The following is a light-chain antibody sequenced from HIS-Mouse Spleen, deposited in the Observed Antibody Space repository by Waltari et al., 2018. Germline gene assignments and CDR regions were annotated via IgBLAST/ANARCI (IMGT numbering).Light chain of an antibody. J-gene: IGKJ4*01. CDR2: WAS. CDR3: QQYYSTPLT. Sequence: DIVMTQSPDSLAVSLGERATINCKSSQSALYSSNNQNYLAWYQQKPGQPPKLLIYWASTRETGIPARFSGSGSGTDFTLTISSLQAEDVAVYYCQQYYSTPLTFGGGTKVEIK. CDR1: QSALYSSNNQNY. V-gene: IGKV4-1*01.